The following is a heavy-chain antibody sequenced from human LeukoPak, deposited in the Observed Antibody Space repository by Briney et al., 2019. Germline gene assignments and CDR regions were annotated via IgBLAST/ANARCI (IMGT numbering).Heavy chain of an antibody. V-gene: IGHV3-23*01. CDR1: GFTFTNFA. CDR2: ISGAADST. Sequence: GGSLRLSCATSGFTFTNFAMTWVRQAPGKGLEWVAAISGAADSTHYSDSVEGRFTISKDNSKNTLYLQMNSLRGEDTALYFCAKGHGSGSYFPWGQGTLVTVSS. CDR3: AKGHGSGSYFP. J-gene: IGHJ5*02. D-gene: IGHD3-10*01.